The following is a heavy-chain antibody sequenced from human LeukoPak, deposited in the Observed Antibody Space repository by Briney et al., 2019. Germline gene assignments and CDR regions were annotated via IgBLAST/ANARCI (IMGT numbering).Heavy chain of an antibody. Sequence: SETLSLTCTVSGGSIGSYYWSWIRQPQGKGLEWIGYIYYSGSTKYKPSLKSRVTISVDTSKNQFSLKLSSVTAADTAVYYCARGRFLDAFDIWGQGTMVTVSS. CDR2: IYYSGST. D-gene: IGHD3-3*01. V-gene: IGHV4-59*01. J-gene: IGHJ3*02. CDR1: GGSIGSYY. CDR3: ARGRFLDAFDI.